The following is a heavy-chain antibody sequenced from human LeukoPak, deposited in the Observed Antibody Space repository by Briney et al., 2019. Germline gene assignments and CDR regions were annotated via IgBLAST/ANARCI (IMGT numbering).Heavy chain of an antibody. CDR1: GGSISSYY. V-gene: IGHV4-59*01. J-gene: IGHJ3*02. CDR2: IYYSGST. D-gene: IGHD3-9*01. CDR3: AREGEYYDILTDYYVRAFDI. Sequence: SETLSLTCTVSGGSISSYYRSWIRQPPGKGLEWIGYIYYSGSTNYNPSLKSRVTISVDTSKNQFYLKLSSVTAADTAVYYCAREGEYYDILTDYYVRAFDIWGQGTMVTVSS.